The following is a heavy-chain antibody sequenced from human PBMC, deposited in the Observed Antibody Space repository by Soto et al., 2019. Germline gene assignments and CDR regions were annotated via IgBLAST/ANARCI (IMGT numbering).Heavy chain of an antibody. CDR2: INHSGRV. D-gene: IGHD3-22*01. CDR3: STRAYDTNGYYRFDP. J-gene: IGHJ5*01. Sequence: SETLSLTCAVYGGSFSGHSWTWTRQSRGKGLEWIGDINHSGRVNYSPSLKSRVTISLDTSKNQFSLTLSAVTAADTAMYYCSTRAYDTNGYYRFDPWGQGTLVTVSS. V-gene: IGHV4-34*01. CDR1: GGSFSGHS.